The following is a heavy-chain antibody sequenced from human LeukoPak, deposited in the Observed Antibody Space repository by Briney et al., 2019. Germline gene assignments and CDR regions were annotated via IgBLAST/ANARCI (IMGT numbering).Heavy chain of an antibody. CDR2: IDSNSNFK. Sequence: NTGGSLRLSCAASGFTFNIYTMNWVRQAPGKGLEWVSSIDSNSNFKYYADSVSGRFTISRDNSKNTLYLQMNSLRADDTAVYYCAKEWGVDYGLRYWGQGTLVTVSS. D-gene: IGHD4-17*01. CDR3: AKEWGVDYGLRY. V-gene: IGHV3-21*04. CDR1: GFTFNIYT. J-gene: IGHJ4*02.